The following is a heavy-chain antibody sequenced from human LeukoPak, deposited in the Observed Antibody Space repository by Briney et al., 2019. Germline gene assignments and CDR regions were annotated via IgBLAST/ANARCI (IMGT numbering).Heavy chain of an antibody. V-gene: IGHV3-NL1*01. D-gene: IGHD5-24*01. CDR1: GFTFSSYG. J-gene: IGHJ4*02. CDR3: AGGSRRDGYDY. Sequence: GGSLRLSCAASGFTFSSYGMHWVRQAPGKGLEWVSVIYDNGDAYSADSVKGRFTISRYNSKNTLYPQMNSLRPEDTAVYYCAGGSRRDGYDYWGQGTLVTVSS. CDR2: IYDNGDA.